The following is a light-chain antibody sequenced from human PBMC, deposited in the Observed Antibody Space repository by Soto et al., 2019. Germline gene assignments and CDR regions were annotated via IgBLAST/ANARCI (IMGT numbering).Light chain of an antibody. CDR2: KAS. Sequence: DIQMTQSPSTLSASVGDRITITCRASQSISNWLAWYQQKPGKAPKLLIYKASSLESGVPSRFSGSGSGTEFTLTISNLQPDDFATYYCQHYNSYSEAFGQGTKVDIK. CDR1: QSISNW. V-gene: IGKV1-5*03. CDR3: QHYNSYSEA. J-gene: IGKJ1*01.